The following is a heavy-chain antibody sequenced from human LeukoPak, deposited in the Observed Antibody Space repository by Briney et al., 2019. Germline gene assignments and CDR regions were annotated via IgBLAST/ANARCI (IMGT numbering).Heavy chain of an antibody. CDR3: AKNLGPVDY. CDR1: GFTFNTYA. V-gene: IGHV3-23*01. CDR2: SSGSGGST. J-gene: IGHJ4*02. Sequence: GGSLRLSCAASGFTFNTYAMSWVRQAPGKGLEWVSASSGSGGSTYYADSVKGRFTISRDNSKNTLYLQMNSLRAEDTAVYYCAKNLGPVDYWGQGTLVTVSS.